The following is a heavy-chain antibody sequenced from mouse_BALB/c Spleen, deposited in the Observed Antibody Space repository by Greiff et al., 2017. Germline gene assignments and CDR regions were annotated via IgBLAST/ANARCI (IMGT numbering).Heavy chain of an antibody. D-gene: IGHD1-1*01. J-gene: IGHJ3*01. CDR3: ARGPHYYGSKGFAY. V-gene: IGHV2-6-4*01. CDR1: GFSLSRYS. CDR2: IWGGGST. Sequence: VQLVESGPGLVAPSQSLSITCTVSGFSLSRYSVHWVRQPPGKGLEWLGMIWGGGSTDYNSALKSRLSISKDNSKSQVFLKMNSLQTDDTAMYYCARGPHYYGSKGFAYWGQGTLVTVSA.